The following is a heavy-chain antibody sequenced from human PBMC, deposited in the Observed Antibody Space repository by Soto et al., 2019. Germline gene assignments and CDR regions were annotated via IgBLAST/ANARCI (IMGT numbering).Heavy chain of an antibody. D-gene: IGHD4-17*01. CDR3: ASRPPTVTTYPSDF. Sequence: SETLSLTCTVSGGSISRSSYYWGWIRQPPGKGLEWIGSIYYSGSTYYNPSLKSRVTISVDTSKNQFSLKLNSVTAADTALYYCASRPPTVTTYPSDFWGQGTLVTVSS. V-gene: IGHV4-39*01. CDR2: IYYSGST. CDR1: GGSISRSSYY. J-gene: IGHJ4*02.